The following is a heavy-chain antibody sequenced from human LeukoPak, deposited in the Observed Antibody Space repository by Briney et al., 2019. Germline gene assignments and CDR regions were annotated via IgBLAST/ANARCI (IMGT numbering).Heavy chain of an antibody. D-gene: IGHD3-22*01. CDR3: ARDRRKNYYDSSGPVYYYYGMDV. V-gene: IGHV4-4*02. CDR2: IYHSGNT. J-gene: IGHJ6*02. CDR1: GGSISSSNW. Sequence: SETLSLTCGVSGGSISSSNWWSWVRQPPGKGLEWIGEIYHSGNTNYNPSLKSRVTISGDKSKNQFSLKLSSATAADTAVYYCARDRRKNYYDSSGPVYYYYGMDVWGQGTTVTVSS.